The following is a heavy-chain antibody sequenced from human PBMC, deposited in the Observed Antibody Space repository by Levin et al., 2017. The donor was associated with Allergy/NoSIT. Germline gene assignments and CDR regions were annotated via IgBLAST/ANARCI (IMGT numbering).Heavy chain of an antibody. CDR2: IYYSGDT. CDR3: ASHVVGPAAMAFGGAFDM. V-gene: IGHV4-39*01. J-gene: IGHJ3*02. Sequence: GSLRLSCTVSGGSISSGSYYWAWIRQPPGTGLEWIGSIYYSGDTYYNPSLRSRVTISVDTSKNPFSLKVNSVTAADTAVYYCASHVVGPAAMAFGGAFDMWGQGTMVTASS. CDR1: GGSISSGSYY. D-gene: IGHD2-2*01.